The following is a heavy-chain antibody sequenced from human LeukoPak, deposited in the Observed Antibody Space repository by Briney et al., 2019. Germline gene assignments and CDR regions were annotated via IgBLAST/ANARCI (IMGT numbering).Heavy chain of an antibody. CDR2: ISASGSDT. CDR3: VLDARLGESLR. Sequence: GVSLRLYCTGSGFPISSYAMSWVRQAPGKGLEWVSYISASGSDTYYADSVKGRLTTSRDNSKNTLYLEMNSLRVEDTAVYYCVLDARLGESLRWGQGTLVTVSS. J-gene: IGHJ4*02. D-gene: IGHD3-16*01. V-gene: IGHV3-23*01. CDR1: GFPISSYA.